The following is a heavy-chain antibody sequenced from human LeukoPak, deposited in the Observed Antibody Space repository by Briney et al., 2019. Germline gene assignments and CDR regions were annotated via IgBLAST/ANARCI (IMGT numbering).Heavy chain of an antibody. CDR2: ISGSGGST. J-gene: IGHJ4*02. CDR3: AKWETYDSSGYYYMNDY. V-gene: IGHV3-23*01. D-gene: IGHD3-22*01. Sequence: GGSLRLSCAASGFTFSSYAMSWVRQAPGKGLEWVSAISGSGGSTYYADSVKGRFTISRDNSKNTLYLQMNSLRAEDTAVYYCAKWETYDSSGYYYMNDYWGQGTLVTVSS. CDR1: GFTFSSYA.